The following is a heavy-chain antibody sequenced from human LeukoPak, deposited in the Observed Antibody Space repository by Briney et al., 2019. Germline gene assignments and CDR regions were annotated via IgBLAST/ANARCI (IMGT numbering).Heavy chain of an antibody. CDR3: AKREFTRGSTLDY. CDR1: GFTFSIYD. J-gene: IGHJ4*02. CDR2: IDRGVGST. V-gene: IGHV3-23*01. Sequence: GGSLRLSCAASGFTFSIYDLSWVRQAPGKGLECVSAIDRGVGSTYYADSVKGRFTISRDNSKNTLYLQMNSLRAEDTAVYYCAKREFTRGSTLDYWGQGTLVTVSS. D-gene: IGHD2-2*01.